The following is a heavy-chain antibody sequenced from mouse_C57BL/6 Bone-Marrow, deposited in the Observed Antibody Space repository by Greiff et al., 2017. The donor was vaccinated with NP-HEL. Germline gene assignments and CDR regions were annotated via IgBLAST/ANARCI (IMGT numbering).Heavy chain of an antibody. V-gene: IGHV14-4*01. CDR2: IDPENGDT. J-gene: IGHJ2*01. Sequence: VQLQQSGAELVRPGASVKLSCTASGFNIKDDYMHWVKQRPEQGLEWIGWIDPENGDTEYASKFQGKATITADTSSNTAYLQLSSLTSEDTAVYYCTTEGLRNCLVQGTTLTVSS. CDR3: TTEGLRNC. D-gene: IGHD2-4*01. CDR1: GFNIKDDY.